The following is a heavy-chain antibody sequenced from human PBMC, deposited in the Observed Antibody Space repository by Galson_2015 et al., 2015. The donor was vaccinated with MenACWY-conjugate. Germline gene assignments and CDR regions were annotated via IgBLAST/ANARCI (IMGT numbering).Heavy chain of an antibody. J-gene: IGHJ4*02. V-gene: IGHV1-46*03. CDR1: GYTFPTYY. CDR2: INPSAGST. CDR3: TSAFYDISGYSSFDY. D-gene: IGHD3-22*01. Sequence: SCKASGYTFPTYYIHWVRQAPGQGLAWMGIINPSAGSTSYAQNFQGRVTMTRDTSTSTVYMELSSLRSEDTAVYYCTSAFYDISGYSSFDYWGQGTLVTVSS.